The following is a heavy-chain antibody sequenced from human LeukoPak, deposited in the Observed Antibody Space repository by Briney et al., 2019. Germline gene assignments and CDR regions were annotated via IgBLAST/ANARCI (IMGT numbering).Heavy chain of an antibody. J-gene: IGHJ4*02. Sequence: SETLSLTCSVSGDSFSSGGYYWSWIRQHPGKGLEWIGYIYYSGSTYCNPSLKSRITISVDTSKNQFYLKLRSVTAADTAVYYCARAGGYSGYAFDYWGQGTLVTVSS. V-gene: IGHV4-31*03. CDR1: GDSFSSGGYY. D-gene: IGHD5-12*01. CDR3: ARAGGYSGYAFDY. CDR2: IYYSGST.